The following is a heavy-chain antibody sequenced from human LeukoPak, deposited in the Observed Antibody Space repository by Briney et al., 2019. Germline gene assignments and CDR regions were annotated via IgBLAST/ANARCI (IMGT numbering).Heavy chain of an antibody. CDR3: ARLAGYSYGYGDY. V-gene: IGHV4-39*01. CDR1: GGSISGSSYY. Sequence: PSETLSLTCTVSGGSISGSSYYWGWIRQPPGKGLEWIGSVYYSGSTYYNASLKSRLTIFVDTSKNQFSLKLSSVTAADTAVYYCARLAGYSYGYGDYWGQGNLVTVSS. CDR2: VYYSGST. J-gene: IGHJ4*02. D-gene: IGHD5-18*01.